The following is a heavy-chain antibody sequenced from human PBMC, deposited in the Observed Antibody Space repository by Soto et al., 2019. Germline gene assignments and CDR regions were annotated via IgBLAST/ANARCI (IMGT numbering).Heavy chain of an antibody. J-gene: IGHJ3*02. Sequence: GGSLRLSCAASGFTFSSYAMSWVRQAPGKGLEWVSAISGSGGSTYYADSVKGRFTMSRDNSKNTLYLQMNSLRAEDTAVYYCAKDRTYYYDSSGYRYGAFDIWGQGTMVTVSS. D-gene: IGHD3-22*01. CDR1: GFTFSSYA. CDR2: ISGSGGST. CDR3: AKDRTYYYDSSGYRYGAFDI. V-gene: IGHV3-23*01.